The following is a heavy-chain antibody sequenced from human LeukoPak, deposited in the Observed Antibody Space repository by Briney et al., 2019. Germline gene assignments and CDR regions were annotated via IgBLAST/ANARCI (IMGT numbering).Heavy chain of an antibody. CDR2: INPDGGST. Sequence: GASVKVSCKTSGYTFINYYIHWVRQAPGQGLEWMGIINPDGGSTSYAQKFRGRLTITRDTSTSTVYMEVSSLTSEDTALYYCARVLRDSGDREGYSMDVWAKGTTVIVS. D-gene: IGHD4-17*01. CDR3: ARVLRDSGDREGYSMDV. J-gene: IGHJ6*03. CDR1: GYTFINYY. V-gene: IGHV1-46*01.